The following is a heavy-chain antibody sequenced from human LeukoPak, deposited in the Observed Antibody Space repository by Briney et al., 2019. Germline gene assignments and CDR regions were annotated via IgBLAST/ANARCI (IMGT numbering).Heavy chain of an antibody. J-gene: IGHJ4*02. V-gene: IGHV1-2*02. Sequence: ASVKVSCKASGYTFTGYYMHWVRQAPGQGLEWMGWINPNSGGTNYAQKFQGRVTMTRDTSISTAYLQWSSLKASDTAMYYCARPQDYGSGSYGHWGQGTLVTVSS. CDR3: ARPQDYGSGSYGH. CDR1: GYTFTGYY. CDR2: INPNSGGT. D-gene: IGHD3-10*01.